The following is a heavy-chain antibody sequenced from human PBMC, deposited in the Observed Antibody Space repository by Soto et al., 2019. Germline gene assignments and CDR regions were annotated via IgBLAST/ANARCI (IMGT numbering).Heavy chain of an antibody. CDR2: IHHSGTT. Sequence: SETLSLTCTVSGGSISNYYMSWIRQSPGKELEWIANIHHSGTTNYNLSLKGRVSMSIDSSKNQVSLRLKSVTAADTAGYYCARGGYRTLAWFDPWGQGTLVTVSS. CDR1: GGSISNYY. CDR3: ARGGYRTLAWFDP. V-gene: IGHV4-59*01. D-gene: IGHD5-18*01. J-gene: IGHJ5*02.